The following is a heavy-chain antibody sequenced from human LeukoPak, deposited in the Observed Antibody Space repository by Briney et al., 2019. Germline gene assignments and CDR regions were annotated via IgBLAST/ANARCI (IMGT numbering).Heavy chain of an antibody. CDR3: ARDRSETYLDN. D-gene: IGHD3-3*01. J-gene: IGHJ4*02. CDR2: LHSGGGT. CDR1: GGTVWSSF. Sequence: GESLRLSWAESGGTVWSSFRSWIRQAPGKGLEWVAILHSGGGTDYADSVRGRFTISRDNSKDILYLQMNSLRAEDTAVYYCARDRSETYLDNWGKGTWVTVSS. V-gene: IGHV3-66*01.